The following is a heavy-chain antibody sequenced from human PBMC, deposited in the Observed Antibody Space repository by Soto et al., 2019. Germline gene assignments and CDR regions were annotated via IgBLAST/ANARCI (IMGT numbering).Heavy chain of an antibody. CDR3: ARRPIAGYSSSWSDY. D-gene: IGHD6-13*01. CDR2: ISAYNGNT. CDR1: GYPFTSYG. Sequence: ASVKVSCKASGYPFTSYGISWVRQAPGQGLEWMGWISAYNGNTNYAQKLQGRVTMTTDTSTSTAYMELRSLRSDDTAVYYCARRPIAGYSSSWSDYWGQGTLVTVSS. V-gene: IGHV1-18*04. J-gene: IGHJ4*02.